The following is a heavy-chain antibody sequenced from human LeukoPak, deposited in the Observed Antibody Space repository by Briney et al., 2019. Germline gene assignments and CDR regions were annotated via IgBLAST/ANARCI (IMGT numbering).Heavy chain of an antibody. CDR3: ASFSGWSQGRRVY. V-gene: IGHV1-24*01. D-gene: IGHD6-19*01. CDR1: GYTPTELS. Sequence: ASEKISCKVSGYTPTELSMHGVRQAPGKGLQWRGGFDPEDGETIYAQKFQGRVTMTEDTSTDTAYMELSSLRSEDTAVYFCASFSGWSQGRRVYWGQGTLVTVSS. CDR2: FDPEDGET. J-gene: IGHJ4*02.